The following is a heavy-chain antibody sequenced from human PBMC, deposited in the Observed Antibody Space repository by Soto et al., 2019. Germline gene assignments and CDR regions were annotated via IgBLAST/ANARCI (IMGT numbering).Heavy chain of an antibody. Sequence: PSETLSLTCTVSGGSVSSNGYSWGWIRQSPGKGLEWIGYIYSSGSTYYNPSLKSRVTISVDTSKNQFSLKLSSVTAADTAVYYCARGKDIVVVVAEGYFDYWGQGTLVTVSS. CDR2: IYSSGST. D-gene: IGHD2-15*01. CDR1: GGSVSSNGYS. J-gene: IGHJ4*02. CDR3: ARGKDIVVVVAEGYFDY. V-gene: IGHV4-31*03.